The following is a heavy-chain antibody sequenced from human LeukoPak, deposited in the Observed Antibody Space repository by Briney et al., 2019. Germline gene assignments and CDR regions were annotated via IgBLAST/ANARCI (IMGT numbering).Heavy chain of an antibody. V-gene: IGHV4-30-4*01. Sequence: SQTLCLTCTVSGGSISSGDYYWSWIRQPPGKGLEWIGYIYYSGSTYYNPSLKSRVTISVDTSKNQFSLKLSSVTAADTAVYYCARVRVYGDSPDAFDIWGQGTMVTVSS. CDR1: GGSISSGDYY. J-gene: IGHJ3*02. CDR2: IYYSGST. D-gene: IGHD4-17*01. CDR3: ARVRVYGDSPDAFDI.